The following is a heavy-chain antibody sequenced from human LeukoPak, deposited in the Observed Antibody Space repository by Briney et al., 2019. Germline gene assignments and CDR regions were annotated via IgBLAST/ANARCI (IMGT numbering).Heavy chain of an antibody. CDR1: GFTFSDYY. V-gene: IGHV3-11*04. Sequence: GGSLRLSCAASGFTFSDYYMRWIRQAPGKGLEWVSYISSSGSTIYYADSVKGRFTISRDNAKNSLYLQMNSLRAEDTAVYYCARDGVYLDYVWGSYRPKTGDWFDPWGQGTLVTVSS. CDR3: ARDGVYLDYVWGSYRPKTGDWFDP. J-gene: IGHJ5*02. D-gene: IGHD3-16*02. CDR2: ISSSGSTI.